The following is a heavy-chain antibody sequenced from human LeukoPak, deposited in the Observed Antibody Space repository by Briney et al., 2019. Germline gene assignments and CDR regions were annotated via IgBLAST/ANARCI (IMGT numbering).Heavy chain of an antibody. CDR3: ARDWTLRFLEWLSAGMDV. V-gene: IGHV1-2*02. Sequence: ASVKVSCKASGYTFTGYYMHWVRQAPGQGLEWMGWINPNSGGTNYAQKFQGRVTITADKSTSTAYMELSSLRSEDTAVYYCARDWTLRFLEWLSAGMDVWGQGTTVTVSS. J-gene: IGHJ6*02. D-gene: IGHD3-3*01. CDR1: GYTFTGYY. CDR2: INPNSGGT.